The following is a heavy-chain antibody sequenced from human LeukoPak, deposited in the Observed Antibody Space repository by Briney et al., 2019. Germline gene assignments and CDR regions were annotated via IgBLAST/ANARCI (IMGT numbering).Heavy chain of an antibody. Sequence: ASVKVSCTASGYTVPDYHMHWVRQAPGRRPEWMGWIDPNSGAATPAQKFQGRVTMTRDTSISTAYMEVSRLTPDDTAVYYCARSGYAWGFDYWGQGTLVTVSS. D-gene: IGHD5-12*01. V-gene: IGHV1-2*02. CDR2: IDPNSGAA. CDR3: ARSGYAWGFDY. CDR1: GYTVPDYH. J-gene: IGHJ4*02.